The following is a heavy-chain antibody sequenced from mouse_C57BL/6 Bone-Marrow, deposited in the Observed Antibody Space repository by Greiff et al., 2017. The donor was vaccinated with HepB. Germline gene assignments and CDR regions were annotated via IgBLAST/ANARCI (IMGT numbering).Heavy chain of an antibody. Sequence: EVQLQQSGPVLVKPGASVKMSCKASGYTFTDYYMNWVKQSHGKSLEWIGVINPYNGGTSYNQKFKGKATLTVDKSSSTAYMELNSLTSEDSAVYYCARGGRGGYFDYWGQGTTLTVSS. CDR1: GYTFTDYY. V-gene: IGHV1-19*01. J-gene: IGHJ2*01. CDR2: INPYNGGT. CDR3: ARGGRGGYFDY.